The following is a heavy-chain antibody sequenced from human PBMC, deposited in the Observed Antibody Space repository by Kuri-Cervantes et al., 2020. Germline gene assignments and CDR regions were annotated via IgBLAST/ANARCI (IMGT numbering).Heavy chain of an antibody. J-gene: IGHJ2*01. CDR3: ARGWRGRSTSVTHYTRYFDL. D-gene: IGHD4-17*01. Sequence: SETLSLTCTVSGGSISSSSYYWGWIRQPPGKGLEWIGSIYYSGSTYYNPSLKSRVTISVDTSKNQFSLKLSSVTAADTAVYYCARGWRGRSTSVTHYTRYFDLWGRGTLVTVSS. CDR1: GGSISSSSYY. CDR2: IYYSGST. V-gene: IGHV4-39*07.